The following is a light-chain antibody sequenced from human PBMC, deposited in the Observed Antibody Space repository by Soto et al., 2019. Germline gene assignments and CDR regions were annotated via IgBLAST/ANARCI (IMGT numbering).Light chain of an antibody. Sequence: QSVLTQPPSASGTPGQTVTISCSGSRSNIGSNYVYWYQQLPGTAPKLLISRNNQRPSGVPDRVSGSKSGTSASLAISGLRSEDEADYYCVTWDDSLSAVVFGGGTKLTVL. CDR3: VTWDDSLSAVV. CDR1: RSNIGSNY. CDR2: RNN. V-gene: IGLV1-47*01. J-gene: IGLJ2*01.